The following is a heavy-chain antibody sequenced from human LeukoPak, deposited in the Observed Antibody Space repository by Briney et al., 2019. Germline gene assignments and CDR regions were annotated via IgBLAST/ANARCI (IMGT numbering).Heavy chain of an antibody. CDR2: MLYSGST. V-gene: IGHV4-39*01. CDR1: GGSVIDSSHY. D-gene: IGHD4-11*01. CDR3: ARRGGREAAVTVWNAFDF. J-gene: IGHJ3*01. Sequence: PSDTVSLTCTVSGGSVIDSSHYWDWIRQPPGKGLEWIGSMLYSGSTYYNPSLKSLVTISMDTSKSQFSVRLNSVTAADTALYYCARRGGREAAVTVWNAFDFWGQGTLVTVSS.